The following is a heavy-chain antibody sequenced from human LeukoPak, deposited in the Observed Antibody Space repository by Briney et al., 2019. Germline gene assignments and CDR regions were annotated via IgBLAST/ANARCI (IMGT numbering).Heavy chain of an antibody. J-gene: IGHJ4*02. CDR1: GYTFTTYT. Sequence: GASVTVSSTAPGYTFTTYTMHWVRQAPGQRLEWMGWINAGNGNTKYSQKLQGRVTITRDTSASTAYMDLSSLRSEDTAVYYCAREIDRDGYNRFFDYWGQGTLVTVSS. V-gene: IGHV1-3*01. D-gene: IGHD5-24*01. CDR3: AREIDRDGYNRFFDY. CDR2: INAGNGNT.